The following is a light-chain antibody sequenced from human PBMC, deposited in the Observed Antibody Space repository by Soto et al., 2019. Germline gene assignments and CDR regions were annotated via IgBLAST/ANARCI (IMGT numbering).Light chain of an antibody. CDR3: QQYGTSPPKYT. J-gene: IGKJ2*01. Sequence: EIVLTQSPGTLSLSPGERATLSCRASQSVSSSYLAWYQQKPGQAPRLLIYGSSSRATDITDRFSGSGSGTDLTLTISRLEPEDFAVSYCQQYGTSPPKYTFGQGTKLEIK. V-gene: IGKV3-20*01. CDR2: GSS. CDR1: QSVSSSY.